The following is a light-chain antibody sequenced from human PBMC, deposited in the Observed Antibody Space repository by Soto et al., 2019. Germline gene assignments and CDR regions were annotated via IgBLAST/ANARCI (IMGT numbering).Light chain of an antibody. CDR2: DVS. CDR3: SSYTSSSTQV. CDR1: SSDVGGYNN. V-gene: IGLV2-14*01. Sequence: QSALTQPASVSGSPGQSITISCTGTSSDVGGYNNVSWYQQHPGKVPKLMIYDVSNRPSGVSNRFSGSKSGNTASLTISGLQAEDEADYYCSSYTSSSTQVFGGGTKLTVL. J-gene: IGLJ3*02.